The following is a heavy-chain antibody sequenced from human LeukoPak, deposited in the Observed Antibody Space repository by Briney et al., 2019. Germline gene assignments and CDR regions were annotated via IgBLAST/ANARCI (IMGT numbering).Heavy chain of an antibody. CDR1: GYTFTGYY. Sequence: ASVKVSCKASGYTFTGYYIHWVRQAPGQGLEWMGWISPNSGGTSYAQKFQGRVTMTRDTSISTAYLELSRLRSDDTAVYYCAKARGIAVAATPDYWGQGTLVTVSS. V-gene: IGHV1-2*02. D-gene: IGHD6-19*01. J-gene: IGHJ4*02. CDR2: ISPNSGGT. CDR3: AKARGIAVAATPDY.